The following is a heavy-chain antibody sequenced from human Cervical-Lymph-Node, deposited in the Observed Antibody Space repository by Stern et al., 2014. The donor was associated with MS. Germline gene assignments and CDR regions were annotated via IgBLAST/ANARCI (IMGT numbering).Heavy chain of an antibody. CDR1: GFSFSNYS. J-gene: IGHJ4*02. CDR2: ITVRYTT. Sequence: EVQLEESGGGLVQPGGSLRLSCAASGFSFSNYSINWVRQAPGKGLEWISAITVRYTTYYADSVKGRFTISRDNVKNSLYLQMNSLGDEDTAVYYCATLDCWGQGTLVTVSS. V-gene: IGHV3-48*02. CDR3: ATLDC.